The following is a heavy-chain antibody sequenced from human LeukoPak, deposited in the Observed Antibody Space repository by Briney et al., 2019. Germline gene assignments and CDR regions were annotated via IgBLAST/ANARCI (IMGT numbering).Heavy chain of an antibody. V-gene: IGHV3-64*01. D-gene: IGHD2-2*01. CDR2: VSPDGRTT. CDR3: ARGQPAGSTDY. Sequence: PGGSLRLSCAASGFIFDYYSMHWVRQAPGKGLEYVSVVSPDGRTTYYTNSVKGRFTISRDNSKNTIYLQMGSLRDDDTAVYYCARGQPAGSTDYWGQGTLVTVSS. J-gene: IGHJ4*02. CDR1: GFIFDYYS.